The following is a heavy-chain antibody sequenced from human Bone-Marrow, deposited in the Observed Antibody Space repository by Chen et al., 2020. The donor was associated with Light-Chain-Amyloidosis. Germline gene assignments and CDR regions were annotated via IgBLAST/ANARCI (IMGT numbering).Heavy chain of an antibody. V-gene: IGHV4-59*02. CDR3: ATHTVFGATI. J-gene: IGHJ4*02. CDR1: GDSVTDYY. Sequence: QVQLQESGPGLVKPSEILPLTCTVSGDSVTDYYWSWIRQPPGKALEWMGYIYYSARPNYNPSLESRISISVDPSNNQFSLNLRSVTAADTAVYYCATHTVFGATIWGQGAPVTVSS. CDR2: IYYSARP. D-gene: IGHD1-26*01.